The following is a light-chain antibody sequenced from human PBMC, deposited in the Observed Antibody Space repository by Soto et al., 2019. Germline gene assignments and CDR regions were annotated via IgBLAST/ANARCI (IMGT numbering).Light chain of an antibody. CDR2: GAS. Sequence: EIVMTQSPVTLSMSPGETATLSCRASQSVSSNLAWYQQKPGQAPRLLIYGASSRATGIPDRFSGSGSGTDFTLTISRLEPEDFAVYYCQQYNNWPWTFGQGTKVDIK. J-gene: IGKJ1*01. CDR3: QQYNNWPWT. V-gene: IGKV3D-15*01. CDR1: QSVSSN.